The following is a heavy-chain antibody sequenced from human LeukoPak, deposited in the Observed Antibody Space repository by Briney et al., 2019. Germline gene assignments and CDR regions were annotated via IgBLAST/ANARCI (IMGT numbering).Heavy chain of an antibody. CDR3: ARDRGVSEMTYFDY. Sequence: ASVKVSCKASGGTFSSYAISWVRQAPGQGLEWMGGIIPIFGTANYAQKFQGRVTITADESTSTAYMELSSLRSEDTAVYYCARDRGVSEMTYFDYWGQGTLVTVSS. J-gene: IGHJ4*02. CDR2: IIPIFGTA. V-gene: IGHV1-69*01. CDR1: GGTFSSYA. D-gene: IGHD3-10*01.